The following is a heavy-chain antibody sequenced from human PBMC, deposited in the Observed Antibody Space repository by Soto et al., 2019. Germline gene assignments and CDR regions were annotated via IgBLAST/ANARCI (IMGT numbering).Heavy chain of an antibody. J-gene: IGHJ3*02. D-gene: IGHD1-7*01. Sequence: QVQLVESGGGVVQPGRSLRLSCAASGFTFSSYAMHWVHQAPGKGLEWVAVISYDGSNKYYADSVKGRFTISRDNSKNTLYLQINSLRAEDTAVYYCARCNWNYVRGAFDIWGQGTMVTVSS. CDR3: ARCNWNYVRGAFDI. CDR2: ISYDGSNK. CDR1: GFTFSSYA. V-gene: IGHV3-30-3*01.